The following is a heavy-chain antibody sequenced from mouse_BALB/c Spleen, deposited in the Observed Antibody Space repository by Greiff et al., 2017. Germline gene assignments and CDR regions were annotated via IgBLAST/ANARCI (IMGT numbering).Heavy chain of an antibody. CDR2: ISSGSSTI. CDR1: GFTFSSFG. J-gene: IGHJ4*01. D-gene: IGHD3-1*01. CDR3: ARDGATDYAMDY. V-gene: IGHV5-17*02. Sequence: EVKLMESGGGLVQPGGSRKLSCAASGFTFSSFGMHWVRQAPEKGLEWVAYISSGSSTIYYADTVKGRFTISRDNPKNTLFLQMTSLRSEDTAMYYCARDGATDYAMDYWGQGTSVTVSS.